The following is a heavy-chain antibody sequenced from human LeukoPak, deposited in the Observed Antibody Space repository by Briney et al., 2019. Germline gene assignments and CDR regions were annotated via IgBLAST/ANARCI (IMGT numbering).Heavy chain of an antibody. D-gene: IGHD6-6*01. CDR3: AKDYIVSSSPIYYFDS. Sequence: PGGSLRVSCEGSGFTFSSYGIHWVRQAPGKGLEWLSFIRYDGINKYYADSVKGRFTLSRDNSKNTVYLEMNSLRPEDTAVYYCAKDYIVSSSPIYYFDSWGQGTLVTVSS. J-gene: IGHJ4*02. CDR1: GFTFSSYG. V-gene: IGHV3-30*02. CDR2: IRYDGINK.